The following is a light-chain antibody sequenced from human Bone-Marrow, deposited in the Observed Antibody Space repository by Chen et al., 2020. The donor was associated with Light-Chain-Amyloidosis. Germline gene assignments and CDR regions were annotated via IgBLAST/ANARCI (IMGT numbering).Light chain of an antibody. J-gene: IGLJ2*01. CDR1: ELGDKY. V-gene: IGLV3-1*01. CDR2: QDS. Sequence: SYDLTHPRSVSVSPGQTASITCSGDELGDKYVSWHQQKPGQSPVLVIYQDSKRTSGIPARFSGSNSGNTATLTISETQATDEADYYCQTWDSDTVPFGGGTKLTVL. CDR3: QTWDSDTVP.